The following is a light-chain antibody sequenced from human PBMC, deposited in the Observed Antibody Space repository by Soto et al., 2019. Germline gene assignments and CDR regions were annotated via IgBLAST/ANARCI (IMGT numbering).Light chain of an antibody. CDR1: GSDIGYYDS. J-gene: IGLJ2*01. CDR2: DVY. V-gene: IGLV2-14*01. Sequence: QSALTQPASVSGSPGQSITISCTGTGSDIGYYDSVSWYQRHPDKAPKLIIYDVYSRPSGVSNRFSSSKSGYRASLPISGLQPEGEADYYCSSRPSSDTHVLFGGGTKLTVL. CDR3: SSRPSSDTHVL.